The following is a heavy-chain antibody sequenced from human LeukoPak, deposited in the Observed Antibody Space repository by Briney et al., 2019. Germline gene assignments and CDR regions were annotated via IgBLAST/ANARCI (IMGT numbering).Heavy chain of an antibody. CDR3: ARGPRPDYYGSGSYWVWFDP. D-gene: IGHD3-10*01. CDR1: GYTFTSYG. J-gene: IGHJ5*02. CDR2: ISAYNGNT. V-gene: IGHV1-18*01. Sequence: ASVKVSCKASGYTFTSYGISWVRQAPGQGVEWIGWISAYNGNTNYAQKFQGRVTMTRDTSISTAYMELSSLRSEDTAVYYCARGPRPDYYGSGSYWVWFDPWGQGTLVIVSS.